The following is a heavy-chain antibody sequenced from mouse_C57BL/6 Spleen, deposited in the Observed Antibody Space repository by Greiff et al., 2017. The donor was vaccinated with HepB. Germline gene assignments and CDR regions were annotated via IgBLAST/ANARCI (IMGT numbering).Heavy chain of an antibody. Sequence: EVQGVESGGGLVQPGGSMKLSCVASGFTFSNYWMNWVRQSPEKGLEWVAQIRLKSDNYATHYAESVKGRFTISRDDSKSSVYLQMNNLRAEDTGIYYCTEGYGSYYWGQGTTLTVSS. J-gene: IGHJ2*01. V-gene: IGHV6-3*01. D-gene: IGHD1-1*01. CDR2: IRLKSDNYAT. CDR1: GFTFSNYW. CDR3: TEGYGSYY.